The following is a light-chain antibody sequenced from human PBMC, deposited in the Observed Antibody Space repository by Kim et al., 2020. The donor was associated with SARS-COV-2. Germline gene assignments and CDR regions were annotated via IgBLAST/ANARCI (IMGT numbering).Light chain of an antibody. Sequence: DIQMTQSPSVVSASVGDRVTITCRASQTISSWLAWYQQRPGKAPDLLIYPASSLQSGVPSRFSGSGSGTDFTLTISSLQPEDFATYYCQQANSFPYTFGQGTKLEI. CDR1: QTISSW. J-gene: IGKJ2*01. CDR3: QQANSFPYT. V-gene: IGKV1-12*01. CDR2: PAS.